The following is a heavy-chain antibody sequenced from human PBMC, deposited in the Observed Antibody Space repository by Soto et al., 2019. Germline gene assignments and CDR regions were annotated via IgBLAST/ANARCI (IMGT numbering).Heavy chain of an antibody. CDR3: AKTQNSSSRGGYYYYGMDV. CDR2: ISGSGGST. V-gene: IGHV3-23*01. CDR1: GFTFSSYA. Sequence: PGGSLRLSCAASGFTFSSYAMSWVRQAPGKGLEWVSAISGSGGSTYYADSVKGRFTISRDNSKNTLYLQMNSLRAEDTAVYYCAKTQNSSSRGGYYYYGMDVWGQGTTVTVSS. D-gene: IGHD6-13*01. J-gene: IGHJ6*02.